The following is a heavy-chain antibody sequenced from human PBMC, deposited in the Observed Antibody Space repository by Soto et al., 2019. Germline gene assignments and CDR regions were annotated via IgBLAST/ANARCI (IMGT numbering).Heavy chain of an antibody. V-gene: IGHV4-30-2*01. CDR2: IYHGGST. CDR1: GASVTRDGYY. D-gene: IGHD2-15*01. CDR3: AREVDGSSEFDA. J-gene: IGHJ5*02. Sequence: QVQLQESGSGLVKPSQTLSLTCSVSGASVTRDGYYWTWIRQPPGKGLEFVASIYHGGSTFYNPSLRSRVTISLDRSKNQFTRKFTSVTAADTAVYCWAREVDGSSEFDAGGQGTRVTVSS.